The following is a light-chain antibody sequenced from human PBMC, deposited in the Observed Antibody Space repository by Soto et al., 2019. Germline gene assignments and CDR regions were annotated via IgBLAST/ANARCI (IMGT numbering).Light chain of an antibody. CDR2: AAS. J-gene: IGKJ5*01. CDR1: ENIFKF. CDR3: QHYHSQSIT. Sequence: DLLLIQSPATLSASVGDRITITCRASENIFKFLAWYQQRSGSAPNLLIYAASDLEKGVPSRFSGRRSGTEFTLTIDHLQPTASATYVSQHYHSQSITFG. V-gene: IGKV1-5*01.